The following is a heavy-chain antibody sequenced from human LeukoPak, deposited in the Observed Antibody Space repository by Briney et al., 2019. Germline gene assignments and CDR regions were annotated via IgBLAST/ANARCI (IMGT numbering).Heavy chain of an antibody. CDR3: AREAKADYDFWSGYYRPENDAFDI. D-gene: IGHD3-3*01. Sequence: ASVKVSFKASGYTFTIYDINWVRQAPGQGLEWMGWMNPNSGNTGYAQKFQGRVTMTRNTSISTAYMELSSLRSEDPAVYYCAREAKADYDFWSGYYRPENDAFDIWGQGTMVTVSS. V-gene: IGHV1-8*01. CDR1: GYTFTIYD. CDR2: MNPNSGNT. J-gene: IGHJ3*02.